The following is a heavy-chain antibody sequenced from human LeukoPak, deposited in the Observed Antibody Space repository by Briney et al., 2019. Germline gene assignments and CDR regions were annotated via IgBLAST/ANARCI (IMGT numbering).Heavy chain of an antibody. J-gene: IGHJ4*02. V-gene: IGHV1-18*01. CDR3: ARGLVYCSSTSCNPTHFDY. Sequence: ASVKVSCKASGYTSTSYGISWVRQAPGQGLEWMGWISAYNGNTNYAQKLQGRVTMTTDTSTSTAYMELRSLRSDDTAVYYCARGLVYCSSTSCNPTHFDYWGQGTLVTVSS. D-gene: IGHD2-2*01. CDR2: ISAYNGNT. CDR1: GYTSTSYG.